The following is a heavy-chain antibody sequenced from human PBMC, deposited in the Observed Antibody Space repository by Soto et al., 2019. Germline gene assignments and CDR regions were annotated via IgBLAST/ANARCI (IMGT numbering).Heavy chain of an antibody. CDR2: IYYSGNT. V-gene: IGHV4-59*01. D-gene: IGHD6-19*01. Sequence: PPREKELEGIGNIYYSGNTNYNPSLKSRVTISVNTSKNQFSLKLSSVTAADTAVYYCASIVVGAGTRSQYYFEFWGQGTLVTVSS. J-gene: IGHJ4*02. CDR3: ASIVVGAGTRSQYYFEF.